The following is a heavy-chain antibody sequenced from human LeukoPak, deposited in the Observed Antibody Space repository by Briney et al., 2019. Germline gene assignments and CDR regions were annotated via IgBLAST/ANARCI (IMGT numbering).Heavy chain of an antibody. CDR2: INHSGST. D-gene: IGHD3-22*01. V-gene: IGHV4-34*01. Sequence: SGTLSLTCAVYGGSFSGYYWSWIRQPPGKGLEWIGEINHSGSTNYNPSLKSRVTISVDTSKNQFSLKLSSVTAADTAVYYCARGPTRKYYYDSSGLGVFDYWGQGTLVTVSS. J-gene: IGHJ4*02. CDR3: ARGPTRKYYYDSSGLGVFDY. CDR1: GGSFSGYY.